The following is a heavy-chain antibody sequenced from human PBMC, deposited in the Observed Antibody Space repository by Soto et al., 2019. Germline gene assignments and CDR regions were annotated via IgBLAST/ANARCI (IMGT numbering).Heavy chain of an antibody. CDR2: ISAYNGNT. D-gene: IGHD3-3*01. V-gene: IGHV1-18*01. CDR3: ARDRGIELRFSEWPSKYYYYGMDV. Sequence: ASVKVSCKASGYTFTSYGISWVRQAPGQGLEWMGWISAYNGNTNYAQKLQGRVTMTTDTSTSTAYMELRSLRSDDTAVYYCARDRGIELRFSEWPSKYYYYGMDVWGQGTTVTVS. J-gene: IGHJ6*02. CDR1: GYTFTSYG.